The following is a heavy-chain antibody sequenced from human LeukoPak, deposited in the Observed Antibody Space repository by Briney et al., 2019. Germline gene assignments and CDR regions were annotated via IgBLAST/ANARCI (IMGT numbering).Heavy chain of an antibody. CDR3: ARRKQSGTYYDAFDI. V-gene: IGHV4-39*01. CDR1: GGSIGSTTYY. J-gene: IGHJ3*02. CDR2: IYYSGST. Sequence: PSETLSLTCTVSGGSIGSTTYYWGWIRQPPGKELECSGSIYYSGSTYYNPSLKSRVTISLDTSKNQFSLKLSSVTAADTAVYYCARRKQSGTYYDAFDIWGQGTMVTVSS. D-gene: IGHD1-26*01.